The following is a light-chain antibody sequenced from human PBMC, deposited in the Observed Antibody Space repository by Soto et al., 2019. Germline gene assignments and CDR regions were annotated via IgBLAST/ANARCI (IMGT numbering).Light chain of an antibody. CDR2: TAS. J-gene: IGKJ2*01. Sequence: DIQMTQSPSYLSASVGDRVTITCRASEDISNFLAWYQQKPGKVPKLLIYTASTLQSGVPSRFSGSGSGTDFTLTISSLQSEDVATSFCQKYNSAPYTFGQGTKLEIK. V-gene: IGKV1-27*01. CDR3: QKYNSAPYT. CDR1: EDISNF.